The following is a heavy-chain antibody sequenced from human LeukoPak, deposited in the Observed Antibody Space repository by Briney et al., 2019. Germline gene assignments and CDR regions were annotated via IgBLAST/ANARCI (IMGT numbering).Heavy chain of an antibody. D-gene: IGHD3-22*01. Sequence: ASVKVSCKASGYTFTSYAMHWVRQAPGQRLEWMGWINAGNGNTKYSQKFQGRVTITRDTSASTAYMELSSLRSEDTAVYYCARGDSSGYYRFDAFDIWGQGTMVTVSS. CDR3: ARGDSSGYYRFDAFDI. V-gene: IGHV1-3*01. CDR1: GYTFTSYA. J-gene: IGHJ3*02. CDR2: INAGNGNT.